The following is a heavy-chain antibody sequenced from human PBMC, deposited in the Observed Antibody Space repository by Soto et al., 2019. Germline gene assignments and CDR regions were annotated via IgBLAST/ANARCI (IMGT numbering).Heavy chain of an antibody. CDR3: ASQLLTIGSFDY. CDR2: ISYDGSNK. J-gene: IGHJ4*02. Sequence: QVQLVESGGGVVQPGGSLRLSCAASGFIFNNYAMHWVRQAPGKGLEWVAVISYDGSNKYYADSVKGRFTISRDNSKNTLYLQMNSLRAEDTAVYSCASQLLTIGSFDYWGQGTLVTVSS. D-gene: IGHD2-2*01. CDR1: GFIFNNYA. V-gene: IGHV3-30-3*01.